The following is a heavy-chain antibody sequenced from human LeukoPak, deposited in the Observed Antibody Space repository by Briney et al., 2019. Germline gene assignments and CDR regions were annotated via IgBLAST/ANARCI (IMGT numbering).Heavy chain of an antibody. CDR2: ISSSSGYI. J-gene: IGHJ5*02. CDR3: ARDGGCCSADGTENWFDP. V-gene: IGHV3-21*01. D-gene: IGHD6-13*01. Sequence: GGSLRLSCAASGFTFSSYSMNWVRQAPGKGLEWVSSISSSSGYIYYADSVKGRFTISRDNAKNSLYLQMNSLRAEDTAVYYCARDGGCCSADGTENWFDPWGQGTLVNVSS. CDR1: GFTFSSYS.